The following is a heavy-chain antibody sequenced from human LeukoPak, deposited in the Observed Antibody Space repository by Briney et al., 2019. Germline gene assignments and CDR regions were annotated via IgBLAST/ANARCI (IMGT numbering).Heavy chain of an antibody. D-gene: IGHD6-6*01. CDR3: ARNEYSSTYYYYYGMDV. CDR2: ISGSGGST. J-gene: IGHJ6*02. Sequence: GGSLRLSCAASGFTFSSYAMSWVRQAPGKGLEWVSAISGSGGSTYYADSVKGRFTISRDNSKNTLYLQMNSLRAEDTAVYYCARNEYSSTYYYYYGMDVWGQGTTVTVSS. CDR1: GFTFSSYA. V-gene: IGHV3-23*01.